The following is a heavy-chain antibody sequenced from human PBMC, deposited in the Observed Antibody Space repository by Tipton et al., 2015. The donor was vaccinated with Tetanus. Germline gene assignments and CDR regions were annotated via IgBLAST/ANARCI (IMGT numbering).Heavy chain of an antibody. D-gene: IGHD2-15*01. CDR1: GGSFSGYY. Sequence: TLSFTCAVYGGSFSGYYWSWIRQPPGKGLEWIGEINHSGSTNYNPSLKSRVTISEDTSKNQFSLKLSSVTAADTAVYYCARRGYCSGGSCYAFDYWGQGTLVTVSS. J-gene: IGHJ4*02. CDR2: INHSGST. CDR3: ARRGYCSGGSCYAFDY. V-gene: IGHV4-34*01.